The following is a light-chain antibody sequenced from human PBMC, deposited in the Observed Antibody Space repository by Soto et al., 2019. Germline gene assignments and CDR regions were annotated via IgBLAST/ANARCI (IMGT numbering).Light chain of an antibody. V-gene: IGLV2-14*01. CDR2: ASS. CDR3: SSYTSGSTLYV. Sequence: QSLVTQAASVSGSPGQSITNSCTGTISDVGGYNYVSWYQHHPGKAPRLMIYASSNRPSGISHRFSGSRSGNTASLTISGLQAEDEADYYCSSYTSGSTLYVFGTGTKVTVL. CDR1: ISDVGGYNY. J-gene: IGLJ1*01.